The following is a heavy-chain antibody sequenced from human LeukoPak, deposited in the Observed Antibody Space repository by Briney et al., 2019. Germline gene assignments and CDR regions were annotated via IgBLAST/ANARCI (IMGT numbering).Heavy chain of an antibody. V-gene: IGHV5-10-1*01. D-gene: IGHD3-3*01. CDR1: GYSFTSYW. CDR3: ARHHDFPPGMDV. J-gene: IGHJ6*02. CDR2: IDPSDSYT. Sequence: GESLKISCKGSGYSFTSYWISWVRQMPGKGLEWMGRIDPSDSYTNYSPSFQGHVTISAVKSISTAYLQWSSLKASDTAMYYCARHHDFPPGMDVWGQGTTVTVSS.